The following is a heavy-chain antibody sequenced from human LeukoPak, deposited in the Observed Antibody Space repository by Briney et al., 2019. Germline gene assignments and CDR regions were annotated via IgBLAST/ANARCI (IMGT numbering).Heavy chain of an antibody. CDR2: IIPIFGTA. V-gene: IGHV1-69*13. D-gene: IGHD6-13*01. CDR3: AASFTGSSSWYRVYYYYYMDV. J-gene: IGHJ6*03. CDR1: GGTFSSYA. Sequence: ASVKVSCKASGGTFSSYAISWVRQAPGQGLEWMGGIIPIFGTANYAQKFQGRVTITADESTSTAYMELSSLRSEDTAVYYCAASFTGSSSWYRVYYYYYMDVWGKGTTVTVSS.